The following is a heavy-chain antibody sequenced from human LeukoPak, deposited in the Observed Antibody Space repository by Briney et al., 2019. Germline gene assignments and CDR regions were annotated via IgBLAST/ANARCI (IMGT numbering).Heavy chain of an antibody. V-gene: IGHV1-8*01. CDR1: GYTFTSYD. Sequence: ASVKVSCKASGYTFTSYDINWVRQATGQGLEWMGWMNPNSGNTVYAPKFQARVTMTTTTSTSTAYLELSSLRSEDTAVYYCARGRKHGYYDILTGYRKVYYFDYWGQGTLVTVSS. J-gene: IGHJ4*02. D-gene: IGHD3-9*01. CDR3: ARGRKHGYYDILTGYRKVYYFDY. CDR2: MNPNSGNT.